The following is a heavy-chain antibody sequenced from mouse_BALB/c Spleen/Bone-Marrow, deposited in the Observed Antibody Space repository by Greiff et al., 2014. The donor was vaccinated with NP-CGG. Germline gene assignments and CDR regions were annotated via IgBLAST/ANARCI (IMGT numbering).Heavy chain of an antibody. D-gene: IGHD2-10*01. CDR1: GYTFTDYA. CDR2: ISTHSGNT. CDR3: ARSYYGNYYAMDY. V-gene: IGHV1-67*01. Sequence: VQLVESGPELVRPGASVKISCKGSGYTFTDYAMHWVKQSHAKSLEWIGVISTHSGNTNYNQKFKGKATMTVDKSSSTAYMELARLTSEDSAIYYCARSYYGNYYAMDYWGQGTSVTVSS. J-gene: IGHJ4*01.